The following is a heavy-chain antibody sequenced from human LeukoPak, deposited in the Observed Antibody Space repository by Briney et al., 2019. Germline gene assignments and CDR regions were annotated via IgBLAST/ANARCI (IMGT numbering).Heavy chain of an antibody. V-gene: IGHV1-18*01. D-gene: IGHD3-16*01. Sequence: ASVKVSCKASGYTFTNYGISWVRQAPGQGLEWMGWISGYNANTKYAERVQGRVTMTTDTSTSTAYMELRSLRSDDTAVYYCVRDHKLPVYERIFDYWGQVTMVTVSS. J-gene: IGHJ3*01. CDR1: GYTFTNYG. CDR3: VRDHKLPVYERIFDY. CDR2: ISGYNANT.